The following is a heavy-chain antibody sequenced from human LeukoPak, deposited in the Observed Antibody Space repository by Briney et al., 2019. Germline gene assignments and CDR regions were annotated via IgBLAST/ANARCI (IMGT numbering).Heavy chain of an antibody. V-gene: IGHV1-2*02. D-gene: IGHD2-2*01. CDR3: AREDDCSSTSCYGTGWFDP. CDR2: INPNSGGT. J-gene: IGHJ5*02. Sequence: GASVKVSCKASGYTFTGYYMHWVRQAPGQGLEWMGWINPNSGGTNYAQKFQGRVTMTRDTSISTAYMELSRLRSDDTAVYYCAREDDCSSTSCYGTGWFDPWGQETLVTVSS. CDR1: GYTFTGYY.